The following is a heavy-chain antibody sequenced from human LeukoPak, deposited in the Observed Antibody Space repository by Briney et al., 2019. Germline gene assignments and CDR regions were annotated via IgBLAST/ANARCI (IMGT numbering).Heavy chain of an antibody. J-gene: IGHJ4*02. CDR3: ARGDDYGDYWGLY. CDR1: GYIFSNYG. Sequence: ASVKVSCKASGYIFSNYGITWVRQAPGHGLEWMGWISGHSGNTNYAQKFQDRATMTTDTSTSTAYMELRSLRFDDTAVYYCARGDDYGDYWGLYWGQGTLVTVSS. V-gene: IGHV1-18*01. D-gene: IGHD4-17*01. CDR2: ISGHSGNT.